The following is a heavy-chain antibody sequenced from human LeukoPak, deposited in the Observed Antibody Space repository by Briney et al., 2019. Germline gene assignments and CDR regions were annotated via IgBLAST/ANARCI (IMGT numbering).Heavy chain of an antibody. Sequence: GGSLRLTCAASGFTFSSYAMSRVRQAPGKGLEWVSAISDGGGTTYYADSVKGRFTISRDDSKNTLYLQMNSLRAEDTAVYYCARVFYSSSWYFDYWGQGTLVTVSS. CDR2: ISDGGGTT. D-gene: IGHD6-13*01. CDR3: ARVFYSSSWYFDY. V-gene: IGHV3-23*01. CDR1: GFTFSSYA. J-gene: IGHJ4*02.